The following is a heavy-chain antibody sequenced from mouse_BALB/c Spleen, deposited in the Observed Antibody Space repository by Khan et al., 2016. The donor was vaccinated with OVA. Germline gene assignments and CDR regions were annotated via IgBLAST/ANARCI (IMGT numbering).Heavy chain of an antibody. V-gene: IGHV5-6*01. CDR3: ARQPGYYGESAMDH. CDR1: GFTFSSYG. J-gene: IGHJ4*01. CDR2: ISSGGSYT. Sequence: EVQLVESGGDLVKPGGSLKLSCAASGFTFSSYGMSWVRQTPDKRLEWVASISSGGSYTYYPDSLKGRFTISRDNAKNTLYLQMSSLKSEDTTMYYCARQPGYYGESAMDHWGQGTSVTVSS. D-gene: IGHD1-1*01.